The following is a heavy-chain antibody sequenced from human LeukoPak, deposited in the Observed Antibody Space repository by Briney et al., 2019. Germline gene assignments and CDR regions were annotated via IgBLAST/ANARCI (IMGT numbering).Heavy chain of an antibody. CDR3: ARDSSGWKSNGAFDI. Sequence: PSETLSLTCTVSGVSISSGSYYWSWIRQPAGKGLEWIVRIYTSGSTNYNPSLKSRVTISVDTSKNQFSLKLSSVTAADTAVYYCARDSSGWKSNGAFDIWGQGTMVTVSS. CDR2: IYTSGST. D-gene: IGHD6-19*01. V-gene: IGHV4-61*02. J-gene: IGHJ3*02. CDR1: GVSISSGSYY.